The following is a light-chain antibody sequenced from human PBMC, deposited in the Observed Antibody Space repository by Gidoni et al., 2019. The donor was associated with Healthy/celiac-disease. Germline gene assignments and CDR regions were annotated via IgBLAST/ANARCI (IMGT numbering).Light chain of an antibody. CDR1: ALPKQY. Sequence: SYELTQPPSVSVSPGQTARITCSGDALPKQYAYWYQQQPGQAPVLVIYKDSERPSGIPERFSGSSSGTTVTLTISGVQAEDEADYYCQSADSSGTYVVFGGVTKLTVL. J-gene: IGLJ2*01. CDR3: QSADSSGTYVV. V-gene: IGLV3-25*03. CDR2: KDS.